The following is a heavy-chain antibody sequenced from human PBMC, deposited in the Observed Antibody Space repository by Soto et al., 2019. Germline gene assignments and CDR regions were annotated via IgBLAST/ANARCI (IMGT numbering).Heavy chain of an antibody. CDR2: ISYDGSNK. Sequence: QVQLVESGGGVVQPGRSLRLSCAASGFTFSSYGMHWVRQAPGKGLEWVAVISYDGSNKYYADSVKGRFTISRDNSKNPLYLQMNSLRAEDTAVYYCAKDPPVSSGWYFRYFQHWGQGTLVTVSS. CDR1: GFTFSSYG. V-gene: IGHV3-30*18. D-gene: IGHD6-19*01. CDR3: AKDPPVSSGWYFRYFQH. J-gene: IGHJ1*01.